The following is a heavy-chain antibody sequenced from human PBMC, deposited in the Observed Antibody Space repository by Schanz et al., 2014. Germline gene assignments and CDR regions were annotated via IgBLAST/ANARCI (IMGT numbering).Heavy chain of an antibody. J-gene: IGHJ3*02. CDR3: ARGPSTGAFDI. CDR1: GYTFTSYY. CDR2: INPSVGNT. V-gene: IGHV1-46*03. Sequence: QVQLVQSGAEVKKPGASVKVSCKASGYTFTSYYIHWFRQAPGQGLEWMGLINPSVGNTNYAQKFRGRVTMTRDTSTSTVYMELRSLRSEDTAVYFCARGPSTGAFDIWGQGTMVTVSS.